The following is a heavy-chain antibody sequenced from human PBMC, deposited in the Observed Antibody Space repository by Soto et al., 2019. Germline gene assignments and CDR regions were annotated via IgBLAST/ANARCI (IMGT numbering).Heavy chain of an antibody. J-gene: IGHJ3*02. CDR3: ARHLRSTVTNQAFDI. CDR2: INHSGST. CDR1: GGSFSGYY. D-gene: IGHD4-17*01. Sequence: SETLSLTCAVYGGSFSGYYWSWIRQPPGKGLEWIGEINHSGSTNYNPSLKSRVTISVDTSKNQFSLKLSSVTAADTAVYYCARHLRSTVTNQAFDIWGQGTMVTVSS. V-gene: IGHV4-34*01.